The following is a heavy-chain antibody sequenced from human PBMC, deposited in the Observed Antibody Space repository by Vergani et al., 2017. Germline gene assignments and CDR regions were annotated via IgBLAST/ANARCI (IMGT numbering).Heavy chain of an antibody. CDR1: GGSISSGSYY. CDR3: ARDSPDTAMVMNYYYYYMDV. V-gene: IGHV4-61*02. CDR2: IYTSGST. J-gene: IGHJ6*03. Sequence: QVQLQESGPGLVKPSQTLSLTCTVSGGSISSGSYYWSWIRQPAGKGLEWIGRIYTSGSTNYNPSLKSRVTMSVDTSKNQFSLKLSSVTAADTAVYYCARDSPDTAMVMNYYYYYMDVWGKGP. D-gene: IGHD5-18*01.